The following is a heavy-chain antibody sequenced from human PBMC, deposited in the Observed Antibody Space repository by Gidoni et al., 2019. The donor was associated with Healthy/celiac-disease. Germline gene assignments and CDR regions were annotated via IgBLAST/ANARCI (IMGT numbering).Heavy chain of an antibody. D-gene: IGHD5-12*01. V-gene: IGHV4-59*01. CDR3: ARDRSTRDGYNYRFDY. J-gene: IGHJ4*02. CDR2: TYYSGST. Sequence: QVQLQESGPGLVKPSETLSLTCTASGGSISSYYWSWIRQPPGKGLEWIGYTYYSGSTNYNPSLKSRVTISLDTSKNQFSLKLSSVTAADTAVYYCARDRSTRDGYNYRFDYWGQGTLVTVSS. CDR1: GGSISSYY.